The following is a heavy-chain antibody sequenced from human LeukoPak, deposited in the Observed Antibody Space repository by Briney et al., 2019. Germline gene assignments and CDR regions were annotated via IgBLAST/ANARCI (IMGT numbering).Heavy chain of an antibody. CDR2: IYYSGST. J-gene: IGHJ5*02. D-gene: IGHD2-15*01. V-gene: IGHV4-59*01. Sequence: SETLSLTCTVSGGSISSYYWSWIRQPPGKGLEWIGYIYYSGSTNYSPSLKSRVTISVDTSKNQFSLKLSSVTAADTAVYYCARGPSVDIVVVVAATRGSWFDPWGQGTLVTVSS. CDR3: ARGPSVDIVVVVAATRGSWFDP. CDR1: GGSISSYY.